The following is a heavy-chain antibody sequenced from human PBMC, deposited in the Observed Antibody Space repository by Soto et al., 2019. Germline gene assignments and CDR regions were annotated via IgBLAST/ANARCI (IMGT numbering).Heavy chain of an antibody. Sequence: QVQLQQWGAGLLKPSETLSLTCAVYGGSLSGYYWSWIRQPPGKGLEWKREIKHSGSTNYTPSLKSRVTISVDTSKNQCSLQLSSVNAADTAVYYCARHDGFRARVGPETVNFDYLGQGTLVTVSA. CDR2: IKHSGST. D-gene: IGHD1-26*01. CDR1: GGSLSGYY. J-gene: IGHJ4*02. CDR3: ARHDGFRARVGPETVNFDY. V-gene: IGHV4-34*01.